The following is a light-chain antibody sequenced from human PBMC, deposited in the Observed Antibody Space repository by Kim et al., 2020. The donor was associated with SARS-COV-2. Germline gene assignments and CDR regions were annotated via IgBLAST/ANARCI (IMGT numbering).Light chain of an antibody. J-gene: IGLJ1*01. Sequence: VSPGQTARITCSRDVLAKKYARWFQQKPGQAPVLVIYKDSERPSGIPERFSGSSSGTTVTLTISGAQVEDEADYYCYSAADNKGVFGTGTKVTVL. CDR3: YSAADNKGV. CDR1: VLAKKY. V-gene: IGLV3-27*01. CDR2: KDS.